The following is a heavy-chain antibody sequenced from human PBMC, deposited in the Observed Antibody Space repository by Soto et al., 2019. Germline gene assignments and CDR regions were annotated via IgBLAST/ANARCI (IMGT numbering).Heavy chain of an antibody. V-gene: IGHV4-31*03. CDR1: GGSISSGGYY. CDR3: ATHYTYSGYDLPVY. D-gene: IGHD5-12*01. Sequence: SETLSLTCTVSGGSISSGGYYWSWIRQHPGKGLEWIGYIYYSGSTYYNPSLKSRVTISVDTSKNQFSLKLSSVTAADTAVYYCATHYTYSGYDLPVYWGQGTLVTVSS. CDR2: IYYSGST. J-gene: IGHJ4*02.